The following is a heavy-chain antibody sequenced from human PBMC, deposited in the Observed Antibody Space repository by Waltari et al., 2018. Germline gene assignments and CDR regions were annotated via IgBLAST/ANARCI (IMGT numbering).Heavy chain of an antibody. J-gene: IGHJ4*02. CDR2: IYYSGST. D-gene: IGHD1-7*01. CDR1: GGSVSSGSYY. CDR3: ARGVTGTIGVDY. V-gene: IGHV4-61*01. Sequence: QVQLQESGPGLVKPSETLSPTCTVSGGSVSSGSYYWSWIRQPPGKGLEWIGYIYYSGSTNYNPSLKSRVTISVDTSKNQFSLKLSSVTAADTAVYYCARGVTGTIGVDYWGQGTLVTVSS.